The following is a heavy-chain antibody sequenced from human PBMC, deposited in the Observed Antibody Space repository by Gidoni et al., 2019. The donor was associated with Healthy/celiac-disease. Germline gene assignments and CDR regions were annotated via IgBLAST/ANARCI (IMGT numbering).Heavy chain of an antibody. D-gene: IGHD2-21*02. CDR2: ISSSSSYI. J-gene: IGHJ6*02. Sequence: EVQLVESGGGLVKPGGSLRLSCAASGFTFSSYSMNWVRQAPGKGLEWVSSISSSSSYIYYADSVKGRFTISRDNAKNSLYLQMNSLRTEDTAVYYCARDFWVSVVTAPRPGMDVWGQGTTVTVSS. CDR3: ARDFWVSVVTAPRPGMDV. V-gene: IGHV3-21*01. CDR1: GFTFSSYS.